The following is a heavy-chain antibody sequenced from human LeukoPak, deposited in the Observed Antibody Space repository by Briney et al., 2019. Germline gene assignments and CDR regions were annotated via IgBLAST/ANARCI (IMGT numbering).Heavy chain of an antibody. CDR1: GGSISSYY. J-gene: IGHJ6*02. V-gene: IGHV4-59*08. CDR3: ARHVDGYYYYGMDV. D-gene: IGHD2-15*01. Sequence: SETLSLTCTVSGGSISSYYWSWIRQPPGKGLEWIGHIYYSGSTNYNPSLKSRVTISIDTSKNQFSLKLSSVTAADTAVYYCARHVDGYYYYGMDVWGQGTTVTVSS. CDR2: IYYSGST.